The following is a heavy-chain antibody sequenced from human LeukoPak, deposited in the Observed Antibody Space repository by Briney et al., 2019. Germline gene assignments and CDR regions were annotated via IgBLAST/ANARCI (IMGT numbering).Heavy chain of an antibody. V-gene: IGHV4-59*01. D-gene: IGHD3-3*01. CDR2: IYYSGST. Sequence: SETLSLTCTVSGGSISSYYWSWLRQPPGKGLEWIGYIYYSGSTNCNPSLKSRVTISVDTSKNQFSLKLSSVTAADTAVYYCARNLMGGTYYDFWSGSFNWFDPWGQGTLVTVSS. CDR3: ARNLMGGTYYDFWSGSFNWFDP. CDR1: GGSISSYY. J-gene: IGHJ5*02.